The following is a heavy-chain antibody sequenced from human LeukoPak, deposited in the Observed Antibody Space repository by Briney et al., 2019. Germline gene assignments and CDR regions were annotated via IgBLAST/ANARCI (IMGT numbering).Heavy chain of an antibody. CDR1: GGSISSHY. CDR2: IYYSGIT. V-gene: IGHV4-59*11. D-gene: IGHD6-13*01. Sequence: PSETLSLTCTVSGGSISSHYWSWIRQPPGKGLEWIGYIYYSGITNYNPSLKSRLTISVDTSKNQFSLKLSSVTAADTAVYYCARTTPLSSSSWYDYWGQGILVTVSS. J-gene: IGHJ4*02. CDR3: ARTTPLSSSSWYDY.